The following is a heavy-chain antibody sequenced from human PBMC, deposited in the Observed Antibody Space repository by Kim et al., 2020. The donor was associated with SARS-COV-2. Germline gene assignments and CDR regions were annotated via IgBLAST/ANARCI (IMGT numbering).Heavy chain of an antibody. V-gene: IGHV4-34*01. D-gene: IGHD3-22*01. CDR3: ARGIQKITMIVVVITSESVYFAY. Sequence: SETLSLTCAVYGGSFSDYYWSWIRQPPGKGLEWIGEINHSGSTNYNPSLKSRVTISVDTSKNQFSLKLSSVTAADTAVYYCARGIQKITMIVVVITSESVYFAYWGQGTLVTVSS. J-gene: IGHJ4*02. CDR1: GGSFSDYY. CDR2: INHSGST.